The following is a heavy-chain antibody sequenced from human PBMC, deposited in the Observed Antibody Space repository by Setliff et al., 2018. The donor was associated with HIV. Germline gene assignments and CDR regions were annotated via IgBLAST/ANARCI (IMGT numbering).Heavy chain of an antibody. Sequence: PSETLSLTCTVSGVSISDYYWSWIRQPPGKGLEWIGYIYFSGSTNYNPSLKSRVTTDTSTSTAYLELRDLRSEDTAVYYCARDPRYSSVWFRNGGVDYWGQGTLVTVSS. CDR3: ARDPRYSSVWFRNGGVDY. J-gene: IGHJ4*02. CDR1: GVSISDYY. V-gene: IGHV4-59*13. D-gene: IGHD6-19*01. CDR2: IYFSGST.